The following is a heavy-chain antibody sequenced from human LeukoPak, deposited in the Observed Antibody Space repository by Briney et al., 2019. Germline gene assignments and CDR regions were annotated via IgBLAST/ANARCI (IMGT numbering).Heavy chain of an antibody. V-gene: IGHV3-30*18. CDR1: GFTFSNYG. J-gene: IGHJ4*02. Sequence: PEGSLRLSCAASGFTFSNYGMHWVRQAPGKGLEWVADLSYEGSNEYYAGSVKGRFSISRDNSKNTLYLQMNSLRVDDTAVYYCAKGRRGLGYFDYWGQGTLVTVSS. CDR3: AKGRRGLGYFDY. CDR2: LSYEGSNE.